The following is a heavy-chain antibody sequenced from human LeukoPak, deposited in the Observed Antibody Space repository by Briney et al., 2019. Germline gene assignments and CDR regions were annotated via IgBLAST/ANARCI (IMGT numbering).Heavy chain of an antibody. V-gene: IGHV3-30*04. D-gene: IGHD4-11*01. CDR3: ARGPNSARQHFDY. CDR1: GFIFSGYA. Sequence: PGGSLRLSCAASGFIFSGYAMHWFRQAPGKGLEWVAVISNDENNKNHADSAKGRFTISRDNSKNTLYLQMNSLRAEDTAVYFCARGPNSARQHFDYWGQGTLVTVSS. J-gene: IGHJ4*02. CDR2: ISNDENNK.